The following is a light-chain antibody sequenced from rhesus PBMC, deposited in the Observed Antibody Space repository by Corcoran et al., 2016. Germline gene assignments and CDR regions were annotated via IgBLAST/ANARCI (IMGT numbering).Light chain of an antibody. Sequence: DIQMTQSPSSLSASVGDTVTITCRASQSISSWLAWYQQIPGKATKLLIYKPASWQSGVPSRFSGSGSGTYVTLTISSLQSEDFATYCGQQYSSSPCSFGHGTKVEIK. V-gene: IGKV1-22*01. CDR3: QQYSSSPCS. J-gene: IGKJ2*01. CDR2: KPA. CDR1: QSISSW.